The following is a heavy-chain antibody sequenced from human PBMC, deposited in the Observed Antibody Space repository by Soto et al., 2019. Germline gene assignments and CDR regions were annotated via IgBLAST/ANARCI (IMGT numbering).Heavy chain of an antibody. CDR3: ARYSSDWLKYFQL. J-gene: IGHJ1*01. CDR2: INPSGST. Sequence: SETLSLTCAVYGGSFSGYIWSWLRQPPGKGLEWIGDINPSGSTNYNPSLKSRVTMSVDAPKNQFSLKVTSVTAADTTVYFCARYSSDWLKYFQLWGRGSLVT. D-gene: IGHD3-9*01. CDR1: GGSFSGYI. V-gene: IGHV4-34*10.